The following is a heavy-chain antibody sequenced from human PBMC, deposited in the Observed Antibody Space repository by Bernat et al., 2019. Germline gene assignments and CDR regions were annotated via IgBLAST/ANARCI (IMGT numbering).Heavy chain of an antibody. CDR3: VRDGAAIYYYHGMDV. CDR1: GFTFSDYS. Sequence: VQLVESGGGVVQPGRSLRLSCVASGFTFSDYSLHWVRQAPGKGLEWVAVVSYDGRNKYYADSVQARFIISRDDSENTIYLQMDSLKSEDTAVYYCVRDGAAIYYYHGMDVWGRGTTVTVSS. J-gene: IGHJ6*02. V-gene: IGHV3-30*04. CDR2: VSYDGRNK. D-gene: IGHD6-25*01.